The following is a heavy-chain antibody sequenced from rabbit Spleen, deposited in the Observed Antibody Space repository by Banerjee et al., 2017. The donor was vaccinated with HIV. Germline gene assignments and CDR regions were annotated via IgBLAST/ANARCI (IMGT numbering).Heavy chain of an antibody. CDR3: VRDRANIGGDYGPYYFDL. Sequence: QSLEESGGDLVKPGGSLALTCKASGFDFSSYGVSWVRQGPGKGLEWIGYFDPVFGSTYYASWVNGRFTISSHNAQNTLYLQLNSLTAADTATYFCVRDRANIGGDYGPYYFDLWGPGTLVTVS. CDR1: GFDFSSYG. D-gene: IGHD2-1*01. CDR2: FDPVFGST. J-gene: IGHJ4*01. V-gene: IGHV1S7*01.